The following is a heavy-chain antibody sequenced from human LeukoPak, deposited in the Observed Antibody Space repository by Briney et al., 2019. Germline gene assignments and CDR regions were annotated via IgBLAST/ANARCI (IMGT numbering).Heavy chain of an antibody. CDR3: ASHRRSHGSEY. CDR2: VYHSGST. V-gene: IGHV4-59*08. CDR1: GLSFEHYF. J-gene: IGHJ4*02. D-gene: IGHD3-10*01. Sequence: SETLSLTCTVSGLSFEHYFWSWIRQPPGKGLEWVGYVYHSGSTDHSPSLESRLTISADTSKNQFSLKLRSVTAADTAVYYCASHRRSHGSEYWGQGTLVTVSS.